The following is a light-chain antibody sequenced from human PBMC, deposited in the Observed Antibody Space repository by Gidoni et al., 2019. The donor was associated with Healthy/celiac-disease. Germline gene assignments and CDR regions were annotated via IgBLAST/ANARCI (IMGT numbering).Light chain of an antibody. CDR2: DAS. V-gene: IGKV1-33*01. CDR3: QQYDNLPYT. Sequence: LQITYSPSSLSASLGDRVTITCQASQDISNYLNWYQQKPGKAPKLLIYDASNWETGVPSRFSGSGSGTDFTFTISSLQPEDIATYYCQQYDNLPYTFGQGTKLEIK. J-gene: IGKJ2*01. CDR1: QDISNY.